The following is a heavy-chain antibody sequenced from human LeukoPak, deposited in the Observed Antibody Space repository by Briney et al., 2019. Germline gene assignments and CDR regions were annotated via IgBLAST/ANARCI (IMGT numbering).Heavy chain of an antibody. CDR3: ASIGYYDFWSGYYMYYYYGMDV. V-gene: IGHV3-66*01. J-gene: IGHJ6*02. CDR2: IYSGGST. CDR1: GFTVSSNY. Sequence: GGSLRLSCAASGFTVSSNYMSWVRQAPGKGLEWVSVIYSGGSTYYADSVKGRFTISRDNSKNTLYLQMNSLRAEDTAVYYCASIGYYDFWSGYYMYYYYGMDVWDQGTTVTVSS. D-gene: IGHD3-3*01.